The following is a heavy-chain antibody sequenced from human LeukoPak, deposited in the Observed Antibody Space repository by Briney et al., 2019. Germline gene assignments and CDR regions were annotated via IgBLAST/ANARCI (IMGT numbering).Heavy chain of an antibody. CDR3: AKSYYYDSSAYYPWDY. CDR2: ISGSGGST. CDR1: GFTFSNYG. D-gene: IGHD3-22*01. V-gene: IGHV3-23*01. Sequence: PGRSLRLSCAASGFTFSNYGFHWVRQAPGKWLEWVSGISGSGGSTNYADSVKGRFTISRDNSKNTLYLQMNSLRADDTAVYYCAKSYYYDSSAYYPWDYWGQGTLVTVSS. J-gene: IGHJ4*02.